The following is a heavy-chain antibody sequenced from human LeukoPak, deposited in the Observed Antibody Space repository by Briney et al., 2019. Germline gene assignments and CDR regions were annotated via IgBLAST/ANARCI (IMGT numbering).Heavy chain of an antibody. CDR3: AREPRSNYYYYGMDV. CDR2: INHSGST. V-gene: IGHV4-34*01. D-gene: IGHD3-10*01. Sequence: PSETLSLTCAVYGGSSSGYYWSWIRQPPGKGLEWIGEINHSGSTNYNPSLKSRVTISVDTSKNQFSLKLSSVTAADTAVYYCAREPRSNYYYYGMDVWGQGTTVTVSS. CDR1: GGSSSGYY. J-gene: IGHJ6*02.